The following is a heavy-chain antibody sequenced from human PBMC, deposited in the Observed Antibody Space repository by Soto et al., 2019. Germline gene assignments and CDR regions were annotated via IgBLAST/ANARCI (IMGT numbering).Heavy chain of an antibody. Sequence: EVQLVESGGNLVQPGWALRLSCAASGFTFSDFWMSWVRRAPGRGLEWVANIKEDGSETYYVDSVEGRFTTSRDNAKKSLYLQMNTLRAEDTALYYCARGGSHSSDSWGQGALVTVSS. CDR2: IKEDGSET. CDR3: ARGGSHSSDS. V-gene: IGHV3-7*05. CDR1: GFTFSDFW. J-gene: IGHJ4*02. D-gene: IGHD1-26*01.